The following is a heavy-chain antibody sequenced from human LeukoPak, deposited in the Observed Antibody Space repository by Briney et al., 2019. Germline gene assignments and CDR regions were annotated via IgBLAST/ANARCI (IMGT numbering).Heavy chain of an antibody. CDR2: FSSNNNST. CDR1: GFTFSNFA. Sequence: GGSLRLSCAASGFTFSNFAMTWVRQAPGKGLEWVSTFSSNNNSTHYADSVKGRFTISRDNSKNTLYLQMSGLRAEDTAVYYCAKGRSGCYVVGGMDVWGQGTTVTVSS. CDR3: AKGRSGCYVVGGMDV. D-gene: IGHD4/OR15-4a*01. V-gene: IGHV3-23*01. J-gene: IGHJ6*02.